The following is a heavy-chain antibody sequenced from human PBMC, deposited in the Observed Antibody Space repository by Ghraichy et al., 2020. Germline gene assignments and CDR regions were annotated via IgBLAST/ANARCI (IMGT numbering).Heavy chain of an antibody. CDR2: ISGSGGST. D-gene: IGHD3-22*01. V-gene: IGHV3-23*01. Sequence: GSLRLSCAASGFTFSSYAMSWVRQAPGKGLEWVSAISGSGGSTYYADSVKGRFTISRDNSKNTLYLQMNSLRAEDTAVYYCAKGSEDYYDSSGSPYWGQGTLVTVSS. CDR3: AKGSEDYYDSSGSPY. J-gene: IGHJ4*02. CDR1: GFTFSSYA.